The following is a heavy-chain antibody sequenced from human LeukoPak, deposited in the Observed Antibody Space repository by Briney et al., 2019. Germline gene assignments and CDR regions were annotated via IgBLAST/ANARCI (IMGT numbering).Heavy chain of an antibody. CDR2: IKSNPDGGTT. D-gene: IGHD5-18*01. CDR1: GIIFRNAW. Sequence: KPGGSLRLSCGASGIIFRNAWMDWVRQAPGKGLEWVGRIKSNPDGGTTDYAAPVRGRFTISRDDAKNTLYLQMNSLRAEDTAVYYCARDENSYGRTPSFDYWGQGTLVTVSS. J-gene: IGHJ4*02. V-gene: IGHV3-15*01. CDR3: ARDENSYGRTPSFDY.